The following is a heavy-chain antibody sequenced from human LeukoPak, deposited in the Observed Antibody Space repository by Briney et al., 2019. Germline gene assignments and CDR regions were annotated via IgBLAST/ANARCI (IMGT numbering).Heavy chain of an antibody. CDR2: IRYSGTT. V-gene: IGHV4-34*01. D-gene: IGHD6-19*01. Sequence: SETLSLTCAVYGGSFSGYYWSWIRQPPGKGLEWIGSIRYSGTTYCNPALKSRVSISVDTSKNQFSLKMNSVTAADTALYYCARSQWLTPLDYWGPGTLVTVSA. CDR1: GGSFSGYY. CDR3: ARSQWLTPLDY. J-gene: IGHJ4*02.